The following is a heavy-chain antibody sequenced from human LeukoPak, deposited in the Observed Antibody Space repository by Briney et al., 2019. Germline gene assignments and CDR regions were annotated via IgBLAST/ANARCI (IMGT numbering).Heavy chain of an antibody. CDR1: GGTFISYA. Sequence: GASVKVSCKASGGTFISYAISWVRQAPGQGLEWMGGIIPIFGTANYAQKFQGRVTITADESTSTAYMELSSLRSEDTAVYYCARTTYYDFWSGYPTWFDPWGQGTLVTVSS. CDR2: IIPIFGTA. CDR3: ARTTYYDFWSGYPTWFDP. J-gene: IGHJ5*02. V-gene: IGHV1-69*13. D-gene: IGHD3-3*01.